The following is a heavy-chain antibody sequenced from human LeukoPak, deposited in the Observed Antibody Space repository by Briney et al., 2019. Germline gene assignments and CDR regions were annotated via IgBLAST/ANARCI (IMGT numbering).Heavy chain of an antibody. CDR2: ISYDGSNK. D-gene: IGHD2-21*02. CDR1: GFTFSSYG. V-gene: IGHV3-30*18. J-gene: IGHJ4*02. Sequence: PGGSLRLSCAASGFTFSSYGMHWVRQAPGKGLEWVAVISYDGSNKYYADSVKGRFTISRDNSKNTLYLQMNSLRAEDTAVYYCAKDGPSDSEIDYWGQGTLVTVSS. CDR3: AKDGPSDSEIDY.